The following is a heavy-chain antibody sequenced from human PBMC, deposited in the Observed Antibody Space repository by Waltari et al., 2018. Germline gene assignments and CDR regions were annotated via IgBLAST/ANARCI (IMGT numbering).Heavy chain of an antibody. CDR1: GGSISSSSYY. Sequence: QLQLQESGPGLVKPSETLSLTCTVSGGSISSSSYYWGWIRQPPGKGLEWFGSFYYSGSTYYNPSRKSRVTISVDTSKNQFSLKLSSVTAADTAVYYCATVDSSGYYYMDVWGKGTTVTISS. CDR2: FYYSGST. V-gene: IGHV4-39*07. CDR3: ATVDSSGYYYMDV. J-gene: IGHJ6*03. D-gene: IGHD3-22*01.